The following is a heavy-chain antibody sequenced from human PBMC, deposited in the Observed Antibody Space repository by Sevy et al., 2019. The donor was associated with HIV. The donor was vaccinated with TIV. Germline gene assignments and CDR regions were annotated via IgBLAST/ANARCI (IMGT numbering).Heavy chain of an antibody. CDR2: IIPIFGTA. CDR3: ARDRKPRIYFDY. D-gene: IGHD2-15*01. Sequence: ASVKVSCKASGCTFSSYAISWVRQAPGQGLEWMGGIIPIFGTANYAQKFQGRVTITADESTSTAYMELSSLRSEDTAVYYCARDRKPRIYFDYWGQGTLVTVSS. CDR1: GCTFSSYA. J-gene: IGHJ4*02. V-gene: IGHV1-69*13.